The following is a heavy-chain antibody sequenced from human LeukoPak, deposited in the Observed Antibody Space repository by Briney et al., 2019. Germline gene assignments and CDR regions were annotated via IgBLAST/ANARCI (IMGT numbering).Heavy chain of an antibody. CDR2: INPSGGNT. V-gene: IGHV1-46*01. J-gene: IGHJ4*02. CDR3: ARAQGYGDCDY. D-gene: IGHD4-17*01. CDR1: GYTFSDYY. Sequence: ASVTVSCKASGYTFSDYYIHWVRQARGQGLEGMGIINPSGGNTKYAEKFQARVAMTRDTSTSTVYMDLSSLRSEDTAVYYCARAQGYGDCDYWGQGTLVTVSS.